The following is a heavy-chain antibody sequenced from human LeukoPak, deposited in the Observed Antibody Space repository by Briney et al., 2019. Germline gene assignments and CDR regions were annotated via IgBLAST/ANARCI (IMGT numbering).Heavy chain of an antibody. Sequence: PSQTLSLTCTVSGGSISSGTYYWSWIRQHPGKGLEWIGYIYNSGSTSYNPSLKSRVIISVDTSKTQFSLKLSSVTAADTAVYYCARRYSYGSGYFDYWGQGTLVTVSS. CDR1: GGSISSGTYY. J-gene: IGHJ4*02. D-gene: IGHD5-18*01. V-gene: IGHV4-30-4*08. CDR2: IYNSGST. CDR3: ARRYSYGSGYFDY.